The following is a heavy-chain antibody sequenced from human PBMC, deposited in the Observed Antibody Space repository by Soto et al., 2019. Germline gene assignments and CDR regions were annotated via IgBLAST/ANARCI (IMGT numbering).Heavy chain of an antibody. CDR3: AREYYGSGSYLGYFQH. CDR2: INAGNGNT. CDR1: GYTFTSYA. J-gene: IGHJ1*01. V-gene: IGHV1-3*01. D-gene: IGHD3-10*01. Sequence: ASVKVSCKASGYTFTSYAMHCVRQAPGQRLEWMGWINAGNGNTKYSQKFQGRVTITRDTSASTAYMELSSLRSEDTAVYYCAREYYGSGSYLGYFQHWGQGTLVTVSS.